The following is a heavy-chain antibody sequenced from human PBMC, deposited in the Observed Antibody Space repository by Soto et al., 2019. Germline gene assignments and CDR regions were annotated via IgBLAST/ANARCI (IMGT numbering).Heavy chain of an antibody. V-gene: IGHV3-48*03. Sequence: EVQLVESGGGLVQPGGSLRLSCAASGFKFSSYEMNWVRQAPGKGLEWVSYISTGGGTIYHADSVKGRFTISRDNAKNSLFLQMSSLRVEDTAVYYCARIGGTFDVWGQGTRVTVSS. D-gene: IGHD3-10*01. J-gene: IGHJ3*01. CDR3: ARIGGTFDV. CDR2: ISTGGGTI. CDR1: GFKFSSYE.